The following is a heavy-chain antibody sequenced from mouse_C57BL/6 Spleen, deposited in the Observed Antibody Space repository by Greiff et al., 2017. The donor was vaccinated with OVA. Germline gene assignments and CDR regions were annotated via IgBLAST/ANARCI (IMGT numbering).Heavy chain of an antibody. Sequence: QVQLQQPGAELVKPGASVKMSCKASGYTFTSYWLTWVKQRPGQGLEWIGDIYPGSGSTNYNEQFKSKATLTVDTSSSTAYMQLSSLTSEESAVYYCARHYSNYGGFAYWGQGTLVTVSA. J-gene: IGHJ3*01. V-gene: IGHV1-55*01. CDR3: ARHYSNYGGFAY. CDR2: IYPGSGST. CDR1: GYTFTSYW. D-gene: IGHD2-5*01.